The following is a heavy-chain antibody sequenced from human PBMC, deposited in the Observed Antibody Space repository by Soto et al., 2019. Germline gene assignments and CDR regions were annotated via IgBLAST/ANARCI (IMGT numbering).Heavy chain of an antibody. V-gene: IGHV1-69*13. CDR1: GGTFSSYA. CDR2: IIPIFGTA. J-gene: IGHJ6*02. Sequence: AASVKVYCKASGGTFSSYAISWVRQAPRQGLEWMGGIIPIFGTANYAQKFQGRVTITADESTSTAYMELSSLRSEDTAVYYCASTGYCSSTSCYDPIGYYYGMDVWGQGTTVTVSS. D-gene: IGHD2-2*01. CDR3: ASTGYCSSTSCYDPIGYYYGMDV.